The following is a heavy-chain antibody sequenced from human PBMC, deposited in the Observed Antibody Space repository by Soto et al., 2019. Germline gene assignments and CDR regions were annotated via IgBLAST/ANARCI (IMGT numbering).Heavy chain of an antibody. Sequence: PSETLSLTCTVSGGSISSGGYYWSWIRQHPGKGLEWIGYIYYSGSTYYNPSLKSRVTISVDTSKNQFSLKLSSVTAADTAVYYCARLEANWFDPWGQGTLVTVSS. CDR1: GGSISSGGYY. CDR2: IYYSGST. CDR3: ARLEANWFDP. J-gene: IGHJ5*02. V-gene: IGHV4-31*03.